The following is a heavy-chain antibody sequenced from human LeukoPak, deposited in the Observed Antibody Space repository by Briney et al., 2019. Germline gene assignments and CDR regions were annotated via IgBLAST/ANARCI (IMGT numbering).Heavy chain of an antibody. CDR1: GFTVSSNY. D-gene: IGHD3-22*01. CDR2: IYSGGST. CDR3: ARDVYYYDSSGYFNWFDP. Sequence: GGSLGLSCAASGFTVSSNYMSWVRQAPGKGLERVSVIYSGGSTYYADSVKGRFTISRHKSKNTLYLQMNSLRAEDTAVYYCARDVYYYDSSGYFNWFDPWGQGTLVTVSS. J-gene: IGHJ5*02. V-gene: IGHV3-53*04.